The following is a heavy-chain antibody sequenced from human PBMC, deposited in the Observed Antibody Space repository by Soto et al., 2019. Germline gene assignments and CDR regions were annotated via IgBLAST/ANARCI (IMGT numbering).Heavy chain of an antibody. J-gene: IGHJ4*02. CDR1: GFTFSSYG. CDR3: ARAISSEYSSSSPLDY. CDR2: IWYDGSNK. V-gene: IGHV3-33*01. Sequence: GGSLRLSCAASGFTFSSYGMHWVRQAPGKGLEWVAVIWYDGSNKYYADSVKGRFTISRDNSKNTLYLQMNSLRAEDTAVYYCARAISSEYSSSSPLDYWGQGTLVTVSS. D-gene: IGHD6-6*01.